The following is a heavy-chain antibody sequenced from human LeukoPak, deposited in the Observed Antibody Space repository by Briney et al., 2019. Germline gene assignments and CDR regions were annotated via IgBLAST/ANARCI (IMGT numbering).Heavy chain of an antibody. D-gene: IGHD3-10*01. CDR2: IYTFGSP. V-gene: IGHV4-61*02. J-gene: IGHJ6*03. CDR1: GGSISSGSYY. Sequence: SETLSLTCTVSGGSISSGSYYWSWIRQPAGKGLEWIGRIYTFGSPNYNPSLKSRVTISVDTSRNQFSLKLSSVTAADTAVYYCARHRGSITMVRGVRDYHYYMDVWGKGTTVTISS. CDR3: ARHRGSITMVRGVRDYHYYMDV.